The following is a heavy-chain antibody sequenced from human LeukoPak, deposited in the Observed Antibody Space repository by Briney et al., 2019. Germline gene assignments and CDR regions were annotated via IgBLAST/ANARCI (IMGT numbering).Heavy chain of an antibody. J-gene: IGHJ4*02. D-gene: IGHD5-18*01. CDR2: ISSSSSTI. Sequence: GGSLRLSCAASGFTFSSYSMNWVRQAPGKGLEWVSYISSSSSTIYYADSVKGRFTISRDNVKNSLYLQMNSLRAEDTAVYYCARVGPPYPDTAMATFDYWGQGTLVTVSS. CDR1: GFTFSSYS. CDR3: ARVGPPYPDTAMATFDY. V-gene: IGHV3-48*01.